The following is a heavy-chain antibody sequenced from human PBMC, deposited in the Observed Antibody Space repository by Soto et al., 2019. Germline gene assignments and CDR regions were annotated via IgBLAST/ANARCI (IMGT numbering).Heavy chain of an antibody. CDR1: GGTFSSYA. CDR3: ARSISTWITGLYYYGMDV. D-gene: IGHD3-3*02. J-gene: IGHJ6*02. Sequence: SVKVSCKSSGGTFSSYAISWVRQAPGQGLEWMGGIIPIFGTANYAQKFQGRVTITADESTSTAYMELSSMRSEDTAGYYCARSISTWITGLYYYGMDVWGQGVTVTVSS. CDR2: IIPIFGTA. V-gene: IGHV1-69*01.